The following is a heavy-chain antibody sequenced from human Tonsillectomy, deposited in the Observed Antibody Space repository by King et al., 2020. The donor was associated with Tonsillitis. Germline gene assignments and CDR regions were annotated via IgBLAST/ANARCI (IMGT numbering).Heavy chain of an antibody. CDR2: IYPGDSDT. CDR1: GYSFTSYW. D-gene: IGHD3-22*01. V-gene: IGHV5-51*01. J-gene: IGHJ4*02. Sequence: QLVQSGAEVKKPGESLKISCKGSGYSFTSYWIGWVRQMPGKGLEWMGIIYPGDSDTRYSPSFQGQVTISADKSISTAYLQWSSLTASDTAMYYCARLEYYYDSSGYYPMDYWGQGALVTVSS. CDR3: ARLEYYYDSSGYYPMDY.